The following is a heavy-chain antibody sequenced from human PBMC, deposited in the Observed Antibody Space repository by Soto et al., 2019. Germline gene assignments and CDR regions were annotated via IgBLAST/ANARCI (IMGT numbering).Heavy chain of an antibody. J-gene: IGHJ4*02. Sequence: TLSRSSAVSGGSISSGGYYWSWIRQHPGKGLEWIGYIYYSGSTYYNPSLKSRVTISVDTSKNQFPLKLRYVTAADTAVYYRASEYYYDSSGYYYRSFDYWGQGTLVTV. CDR1: GGSISSGGYY. CDR2: IYYSGST. V-gene: IGHV4-31*11. CDR3: ASEYYYDSSGYYYRSFDY. D-gene: IGHD3-22*01.